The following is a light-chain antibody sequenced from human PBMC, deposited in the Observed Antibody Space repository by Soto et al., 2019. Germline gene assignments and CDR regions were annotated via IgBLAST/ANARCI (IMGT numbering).Light chain of an antibody. J-gene: IGLJ1*01. CDR3: AAWDDTSSFV. CDR2: TND. V-gene: IGLV1-44*01. Sequence: QSVLTQPPSASGTPGQRVIISCSGGSSNIGRNTVNWYQHLPGTAPRLLIYTNDQRPSGVPDRFSGSKSGTSASLAISGLQSEDEPDYYCAAWDDTSSFVFGTGTKVTVL. CDR1: SSNIGRNT.